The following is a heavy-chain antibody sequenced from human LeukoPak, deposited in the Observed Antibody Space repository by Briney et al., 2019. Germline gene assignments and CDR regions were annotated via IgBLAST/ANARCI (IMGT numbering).Heavy chain of an antibody. J-gene: IGHJ6*03. CDR3: ARASDCSSTSCYGSGPPRYYYMDV. CDR1: GYTFTSYY. CDR2: INPSGGST. Sequence: ASVKVSCKASGYTFTSYYMHWVRQAPGQGLEWMGIINPSGGSTSYAQKFQGRVTMTRDTSTSTVYMELSSLRSEDTAVYYCARASDCSSTSCYGSGPPRYYYMDVWGKGTTVTVSS. D-gene: IGHD2-2*01. V-gene: IGHV1-46*01.